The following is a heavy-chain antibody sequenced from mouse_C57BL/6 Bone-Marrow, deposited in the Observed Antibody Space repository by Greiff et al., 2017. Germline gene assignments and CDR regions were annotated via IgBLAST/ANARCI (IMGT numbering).Heavy chain of an antibody. CDR3: AREGGYYSFDY. J-gene: IGHJ2*01. Sequence: EVQLVESEGGLVQPGSSMKLSCTASGFTFSDYYMAWVRQVPEKGLEWVANINYDGSSTYYLDSLKSRFIISRDNAKNILYLQMSSLKSEDTATYYCAREGGYYSFDYWGQGTTLTVSS. D-gene: IGHD2-3*01. CDR1: GFTFSDYY. V-gene: IGHV5-16*01. CDR2: INYDGSST.